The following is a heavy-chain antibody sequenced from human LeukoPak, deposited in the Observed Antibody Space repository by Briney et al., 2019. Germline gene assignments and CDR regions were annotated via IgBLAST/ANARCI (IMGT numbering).Heavy chain of an antibody. D-gene: IGHD2-21*01. J-gene: IGHJ4*02. CDR2: INPNSGGT. V-gene: IGHV1-2*02. CDR1: GYTFTGYY. Sequence: ASVKVSCKASGYTFTGYYMHWVRQAPGQGLEWMGWINPNSGGTNYAQKFQGRVTMTRDTSISTAYMELSRLRSDDTAVYYCARVVVIADPFDYWGQGTMVTVSS. CDR3: ARVVVIADPFDY.